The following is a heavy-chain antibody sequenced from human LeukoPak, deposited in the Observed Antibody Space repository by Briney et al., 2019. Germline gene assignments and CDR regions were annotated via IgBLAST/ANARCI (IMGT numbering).Heavy chain of an antibody. D-gene: IGHD6-25*01. J-gene: IGHJ6*02. Sequence: GGSLRLSCAASGFIFSSYDMHWVRQATGKGLEWVSAIGTAGDTYYPGSVKGRFTISRENAKNSLYLQMNSLRAGDTAVYYCARDFSGVGMDVWGQGTTVTVSS. CDR3: ARDFSGVGMDV. CDR2: IGTAGDT. V-gene: IGHV3-13*01. CDR1: GFIFSSYD.